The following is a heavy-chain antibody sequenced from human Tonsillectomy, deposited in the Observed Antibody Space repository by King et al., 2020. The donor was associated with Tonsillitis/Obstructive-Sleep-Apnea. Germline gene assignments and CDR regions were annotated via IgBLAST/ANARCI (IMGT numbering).Heavy chain of an antibody. V-gene: IGHV1-2*02. Sequence: QLVQSGAEVKKPGASVKVSCKASGYTFTDYYMHWVRQAPGQGLEWMGWINPNSGGTDSAQKFRGRVTMTRDTSISTAYMELSSLTSDDTAVYYCARGPRGYSYGSFDYWGQGTLVTVSS. CDR1: GYTFTDYY. D-gene: IGHD5-18*01. J-gene: IGHJ4*02. CDR2: INPNSGGT. CDR3: ARGPRGYSYGSFDY.